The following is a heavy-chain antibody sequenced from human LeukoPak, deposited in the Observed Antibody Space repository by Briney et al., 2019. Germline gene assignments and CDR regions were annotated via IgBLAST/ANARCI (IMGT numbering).Heavy chain of an antibody. V-gene: IGHV1-24*01. CDR3: ATLPGIAAAVPDY. CDR2: FDPEDGET. J-gene: IGHJ4*02. Sequence: GASVKVSCKVSGYTLTELSMHGVRQAPGKGLEWMGGFDPEDGETIYAQKFQGRVTMTEDTSTDTAYMELSSLRSEDTAVYYCATLPGIAAAVPDYWGQGTLVTVSS. D-gene: IGHD6-13*01. CDR1: GYTLTELS.